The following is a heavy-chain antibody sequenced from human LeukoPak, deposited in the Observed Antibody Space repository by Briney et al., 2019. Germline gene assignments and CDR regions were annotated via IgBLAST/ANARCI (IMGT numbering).Heavy chain of an antibody. V-gene: IGHV4-39*01. CDR2: IYYSGST. CDR3: ARHNYDILTGYYGHYFDY. CDR1: GGSISSSSYY. J-gene: IGHJ4*02. Sequence: SETLSLTCTVSGGSISSSSYYWGWLRQPPGKGLEWFGSIYYSGSTYYNPSLKSRVTISVDTSKNQFSLKLSSVTAADTAVYYRARHNYDILTGYYGHYFDYWGQGTLVAVSS. D-gene: IGHD3-9*01.